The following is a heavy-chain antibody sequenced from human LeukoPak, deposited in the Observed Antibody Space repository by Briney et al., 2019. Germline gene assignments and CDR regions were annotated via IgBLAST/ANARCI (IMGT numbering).Heavy chain of an antibody. D-gene: IGHD3-22*01. CDR2: IKQDGSEK. CDR3: GRDMYYYDSSDRFDY. J-gene: IGHJ4*02. CDR1: GVTFSNYW. V-gene: IGHV3-7*01. Sequence: GGSLRLSCAASGVTFSNYWMHWVRQPPGKGLEWVAKIKQDGSEKYYVDSVKGRFTISRDNSKNSLYLQMNSLRAEDAAVYYCGRDMYYYDSSDRFDYWGQGTLVTVSS.